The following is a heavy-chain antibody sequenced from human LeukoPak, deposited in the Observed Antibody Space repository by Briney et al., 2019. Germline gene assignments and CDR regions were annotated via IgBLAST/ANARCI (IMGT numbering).Heavy chain of an antibody. V-gene: IGHV4-34*01. Sequence: SETLSLTCAGYGGSFSGYYWSWIRQPPGKGLEWIGEINHSGSTNYNPSLKSRVTISVDTSKNQFSLKLSSVTAADTAVYYCARGGYNWNYWGQGTLVTVSP. CDR1: GGSFSGYY. CDR3: ARGGYNWNY. J-gene: IGHJ4*02. CDR2: INHSGST. D-gene: IGHD1-20*01.